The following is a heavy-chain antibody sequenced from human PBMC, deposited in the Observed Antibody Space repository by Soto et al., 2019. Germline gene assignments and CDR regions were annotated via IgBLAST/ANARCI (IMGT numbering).Heavy chain of an antibody. CDR1: GFTFSSYA. J-gene: IGHJ4*02. CDR2: ISYDGSNK. CDR3: ACIRSYWNYFDY. V-gene: IGHV3-30-3*01. D-gene: IGHD2-8*02. Sequence: GGSLRLSCAASGFTFSSYAMHWVRQAPGKGLEWVAVISYDGSNKYYADSVKGRFTISRDNSKNTLYLQMNSLRAEDTAVYYCACIRSYWNYFDYWGQGTLVTVSS.